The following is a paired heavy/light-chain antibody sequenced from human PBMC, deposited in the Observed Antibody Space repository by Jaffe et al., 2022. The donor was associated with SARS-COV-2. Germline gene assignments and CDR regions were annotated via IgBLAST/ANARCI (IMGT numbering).Heavy chain of an antibody. CDR1: GGSISSYY. CDR3: AATRDSGWYEDGGWFDY. Sequence: QVQLQESGPGLVKPSETLSLTCTVSGGSISSYYWSWIRQPPGKGLEWIGYIYYSGSTNYNPSLKSRVTISVDTSKNQFSLKLSSVTAADTAVYYCAATRDSGWYEDGGWFDYWGQGTLVTVSS. D-gene: IGHD6-19*01. CDR2: IYYSGST. V-gene: IGHV4-59*01. J-gene: IGHJ4*02.
Light chain of an antibody. CDR2: AAS. J-gene: IGKJ2*03. V-gene: IGKV1D-8*01. CDR3: QQYYSFPS. CDR1: QGISSY. Sequence: VIWMTQSPSLLSASTGDRVTISCRMSQGISSYLAWYQQKPGKAPELLIYAASTLQSGVPSRFSGSGSGTDFTLTISCLQSEDFATYYCQQYYSFPSFGQGTKLEIK.